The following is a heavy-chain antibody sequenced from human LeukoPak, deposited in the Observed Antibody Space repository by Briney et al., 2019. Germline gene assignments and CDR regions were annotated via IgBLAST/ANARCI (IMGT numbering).Heavy chain of an antibody. V-gene: IGHV3-15*01. Sequence: GGSLRLSCAASGFTFSNAWMHWVRQAPGKGLEWVGRIKSKPDGGTIDYAAPVKGRFTSSRDDSKNTLYLQMNSLKTEDTAVYYCLTGGLWFGEPQPYWGQGTLVTVSS. J-gene: IGHJ4*02. D-gene: IGHD3-10*01. CDR3: LTGGLWFGEPQPY. CDR1: GFTFSNAW. CDR2: IKSKPDGGTI.